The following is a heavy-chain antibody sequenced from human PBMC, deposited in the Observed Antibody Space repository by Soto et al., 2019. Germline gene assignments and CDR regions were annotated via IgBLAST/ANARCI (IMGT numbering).Heavy chain of an antibody. CDR2: IYYSGST. J-gene: IGHJ6*02. CDR1: GGSISSSNYY. Sequence: SETLSLTCTVSGGSISSSNYYWGWIRQPPGKGLEWIGSIYYSGSTYYNPSLKSRVTISIDTSKNQFSLKLSSVTAADTAVYYCASPLWERGEYYYYVVDVWGQGTTVTVSS. V-gene: IGHV4-39*01. D-gene: IGHD1-26*01. CDR3: ASPLWERGEYYYYVVDV.